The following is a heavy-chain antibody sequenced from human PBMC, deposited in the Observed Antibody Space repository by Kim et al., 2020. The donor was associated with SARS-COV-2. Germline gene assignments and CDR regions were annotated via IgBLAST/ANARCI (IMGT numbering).Heavy chain of an antibody. Sequence: ASVKVSCKASGYTFTSYYISWVRQAPGQGLEWMGWISGYNGYTSYAQKFQGRVTMTTDTSTSTAYMELRTLRSDDTAVYYCARGIAAAAFGGDYYYHGMDVWGQGTTVTVSS. CDR3: ARGIAAAAFGGDYYYHGMDV. CDR1: GYTFTSYY. J-gene: IGHJ6*02. CDR2: ISGYNGYT. D-gene: IGHD6-25*01. V-gene: IGHV1-18*04.